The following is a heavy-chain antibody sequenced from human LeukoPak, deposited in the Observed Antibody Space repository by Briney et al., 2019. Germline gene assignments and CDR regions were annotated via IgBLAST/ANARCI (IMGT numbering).Heavy chain of an antibody. CDR1: GYTSTSYG. Sequence: ASVKVSCKASGYTSTSYGISWVRQAPGQGLEWVGWINAYNGHTNYVQNLQGRATMTTDTSTSTAYMELRSLRSDDTAVYYCARGEYNYFDYWGQGTLVTVSS. CDR3: ARGEYNYFDY. CDR2: INAYNGHT. V-gene: IGHV1-18*01. D-gene: IGHD2/OR15-2a*01. J-gene: IGHJ4*02.